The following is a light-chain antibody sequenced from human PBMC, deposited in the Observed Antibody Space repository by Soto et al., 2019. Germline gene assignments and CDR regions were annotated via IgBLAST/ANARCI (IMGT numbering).Light chain of an antibody. V-gene: IGLV2-8*01. Sequence: QSVLTQPAAVSGSPGQSLSISCAGTSSYVGGYDYVSWYQQHPGKAPKLMIYEVTIRPSGVSDRFSGSKSGNTASLTVSGLQAEDEADYYCSSYTGGNPSYVFGTGTKVTVL. CDR1: SSYVGGYDY. CDR3: SSYTGGNPSYV. CDR2: EVT. J-gene: IGLJ1*01.